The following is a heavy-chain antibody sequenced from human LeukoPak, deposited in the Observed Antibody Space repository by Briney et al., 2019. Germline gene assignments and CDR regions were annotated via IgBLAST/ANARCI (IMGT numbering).Heavy chain of an antibody. Sequence: TGGSLRLSCAASGFTFSNYNMNWFRQAPGKGLEWVSYISDTGFSIYYADSVKGRFTISRDNAKNSLYLQMNSLRAEDTAIYYCAREFYFDYWGQGTLVTVSS. V-gene: IGHV3-48*04. CDR3: AREFYFDY. J-gene: IGHJ4*02. CDR2: ISDTGFSI. CDR1: GFTFSNYN.